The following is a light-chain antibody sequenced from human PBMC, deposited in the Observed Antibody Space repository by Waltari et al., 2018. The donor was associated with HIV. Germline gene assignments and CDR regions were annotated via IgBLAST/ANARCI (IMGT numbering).Light chain of an antibody. V-gene: IGKV2D-29*01. J-gene: IGKJ3*01. CDR1: QSLLHRDVTTY. CDR3: MQSIQVPPT. Sequence: DIVLTQTPLSLSVSTGQPASISCKSSQSLLHRDVTTYLYWFLQKTGQPPQLMIDEVSNRLSGVPERFSGSGAGTDSILKISRVEAEDVALYYCMQSIQVPPTFGPGTKVDIK. CDR2: EVS.